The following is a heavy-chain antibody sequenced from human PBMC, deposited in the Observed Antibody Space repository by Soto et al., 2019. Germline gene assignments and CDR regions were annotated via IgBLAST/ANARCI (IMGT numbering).Heavy chain of an antibody. V-gene: IGHV3-30-3*01. CDR1: GFTFSSHA. CDR3: ARDRTMAGYDAFDI. CDR2: ISYDGSNK. Sequence: PGESLKISCAASGFTFSSHAMHWVRQDPGKGLEWVSVISYDGSNKFYADSVKGRFTISRDTSKSTLYLQMNSLRVEDTAVYYCARDRTMAGYDAFDIWGQGTMVTVSS. J-gene: IGHJ3*02. D-gene: IGHD3-10*01.